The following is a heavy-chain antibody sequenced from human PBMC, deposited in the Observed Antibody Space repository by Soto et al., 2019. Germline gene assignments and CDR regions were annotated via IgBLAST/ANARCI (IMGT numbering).Heavy chain of an antibody. J-gene: IGHJ4*02. Sequence: GGSLRLSCAASGFTFSSYGMRWVRQAPGKGLEWVALISDDGSNKHYADSVKGRFSISRDNSKNTLYLQLNSLRPEDTAVYYCAREAIYYDTSGFSLYYFDYWGQGSRVTSPQ. CDR2: ISDDGSNK. D-gene: IGHD3-22*01. CDR1: GFTFSSYG. CDR3: AREAIYYDTSGFSLYYFDY. V-gene: IGHV3-30*03.